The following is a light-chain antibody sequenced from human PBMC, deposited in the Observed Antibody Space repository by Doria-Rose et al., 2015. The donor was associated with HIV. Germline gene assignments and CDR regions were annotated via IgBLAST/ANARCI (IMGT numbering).Light chain of an antibody. V-gene: IGKV3-15*01. CDR1: QSVSID. CDR3: HQYNNWPT. Sequence: TQSPATLSVSPGESATLSCRASQSVSIDLAWYQHKPGQAPRLLIWGASARSTGITARLSGSGSGTEFTLTVSSLQSEDFAIYFCHQYNNWPTFGQGTRLDIK. J-gene: IGKJ5*01. CDR2: GAS.